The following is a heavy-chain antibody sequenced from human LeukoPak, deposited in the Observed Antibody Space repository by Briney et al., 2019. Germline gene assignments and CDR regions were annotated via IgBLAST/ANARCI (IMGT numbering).Heavy chain of an antibody. V-gene: IGHV3-48*03. D-gene: IGHD2-2*01. CDR3: ARALTTSWYYFDY. J-gene: IGHJ4*02. Sequence: WGSLRCYCSGAGFTFISYEMNWVRQAPGQGLEWVSYISSSGTTIHYADSVKGRFTISRDNAKNSLYLQMNSLRAEDTAVYYCARALTTSWYYFDYWGQGTLVTVST. CDR1: GFTFISYE. CDR2: ISSSGTTI.